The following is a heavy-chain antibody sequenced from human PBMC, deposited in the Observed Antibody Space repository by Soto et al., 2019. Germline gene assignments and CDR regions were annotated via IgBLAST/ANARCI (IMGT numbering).Heavy chain of an antibody. CDR3: ARGVGTMVRGVKFGGMDV. D-gene: IGHD3-10*01. CDR1: GFTFSSYG. Sequence: QVQLVESGGGVVQPGRSLRLSCAASGFTFSSYGMHWVRQAPGKGLEWVAVIWYDGSNKYYADSVKGRFTISRDNSKNTLYLQMNSLRAEDTAVYYCARGVGTMVRGVKFGGMDVWGQGTTVTVSS. V-gene: IGHV3-33*01. CDR2: IWYDGSNK. J-gene: IGHJ6*02.